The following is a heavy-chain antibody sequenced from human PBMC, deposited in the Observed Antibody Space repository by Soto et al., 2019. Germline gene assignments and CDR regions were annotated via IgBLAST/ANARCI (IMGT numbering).Heavy chain of an antibody. D-gene: IGHD6-25*01. J-gene: IGHJ3*01. CDR3: AKDLDAYSSAIDF. CDR2: ISGSGGSGRG. CDR1: EFCFRKYA. V-gene: IGHV3-23*01. Sequence: HPGGNLRLSCVGYEFCFRKYAMNLVRLAPGKGLEWVSGISGSGGSGRGFYADPVKGRFTISRDNSKNTLYLEMNSLRAEDTAVYYCAKDLDAYSSAIDFWG.